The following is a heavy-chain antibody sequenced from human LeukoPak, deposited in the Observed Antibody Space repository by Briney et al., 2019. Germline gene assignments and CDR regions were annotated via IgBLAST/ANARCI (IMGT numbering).Heavy chain of an antibody. V-gene: IGHV1-69*01. CDR3: AIAAAGTYYYYYMDV. CDR2: IIPIFGTA. Sequence: SVKVSCKASGGTFSSYAISWVRQAPGQGLEWMGGIIPIFGTANYAQKFQGRVTITADESTGTAYMELSSLRSEDTAVYYCAIAAAGTYYYYYMDVWGKGTTVTVSS. CDR1: GGTFSSYA. D-gene: IGHD6-13*01. J-gene: IGHJ6*03.